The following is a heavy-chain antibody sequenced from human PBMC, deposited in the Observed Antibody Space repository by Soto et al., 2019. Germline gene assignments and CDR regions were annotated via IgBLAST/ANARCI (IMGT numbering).Heavy chain of an antibody. D-gene: IGHD6-6*01. V-gene: IGHV3-30*18. Sequence: PGGSLRLSCAASGFTFSSYGMHWVRQAPGKGLEWVAVISYDGSNKYYADSVKGRFTISRDNSKNTLYLQMNSLRDEDTAVYYCAKDGSSSLGPYYYYGMDVWGQGTTVTVSS. J-gene: IGHJ6*02. CDR3: AKDGSSSLGPYYYYGMDV. CDR2: ISYDGSNK. CDR1: GFTFSSYG.